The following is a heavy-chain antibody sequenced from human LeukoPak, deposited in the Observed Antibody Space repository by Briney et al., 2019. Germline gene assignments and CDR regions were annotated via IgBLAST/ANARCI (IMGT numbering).Heavy chain of an antibody. CDR2: IYYSGST. CDR3: ARHRSYYVDY. J-gene: IGHJ4*02. V-gene: IGHV4-59*01. Sequence: KASETLSLTCTVSGGSISSYYWSWIRQPPGKGLEWIGYIYYSGSTNYNPSLKSRVTISVDTSKNQFSLKLSSVTAADTAVYYCARHRSYYVDYWDQGTLVTVSS. CDR1: GGSISSYY. D-gene: IGHD1-26*01.